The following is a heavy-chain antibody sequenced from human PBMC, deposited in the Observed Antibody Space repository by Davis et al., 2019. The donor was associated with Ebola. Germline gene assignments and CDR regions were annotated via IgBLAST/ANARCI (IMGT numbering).Heavy chain of an antibody. J-gene: IGHJ3*01. Sequence: GESLKISCAASGFTFSDYYMSWIRQAPGEGLEWLASIKQDGSEKYNVDSVKGRFTISRDSAKNSLFLQMNSLTAEDTAVYYCARMDWNNEEAFDVWGQGTMVTVSS. CDR2: IKQDGSEK. D-gene: IGHD1/OR15-1a*01. CDR1: GFTFSDYY. V-gene: IGHV3-7*01. CDR3: ARMDWNNEEAFDV.